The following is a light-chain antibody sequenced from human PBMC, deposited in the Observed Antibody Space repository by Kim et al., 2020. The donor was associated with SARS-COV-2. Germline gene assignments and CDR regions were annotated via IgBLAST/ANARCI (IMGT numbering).Light chain of an antibody. CDR1: QRISSC. Sequence: ESVGDRVTITCRASQRISSCLAWYQQKPGKARKLLIYKASSLESGVPSRFSGSGSGTEFTLTISSLQPDDFATYYCQQYNSYWWTFGQGTKVDIK. CDR2: KAS. CDR3: QQYNSYWWT. J-gene: IGKJ1*01. V-gene: IGKV1-5*03.